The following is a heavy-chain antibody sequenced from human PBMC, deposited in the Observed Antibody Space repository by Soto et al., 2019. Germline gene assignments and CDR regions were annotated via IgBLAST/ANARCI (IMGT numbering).Heavy chain of an antibody. CDR1: GFTFIDAW. J-gene: IGHJ4*02. D-gene: IGHD3-16*01. CDR3: MTAPGLNVLF. CDR2: LKSETDGGTA. Sequence: GGSLRLSCVGSGFTFIDAWMSWVRHAPGKGLEWVGRLKSETDGGTADYAAPVEGRFNISRDDSKNTLYLQMNSLKSEDTAVYYCMTAPGLNVLFWGQGALVTVSS. V-gene: IGHV3-15*01.